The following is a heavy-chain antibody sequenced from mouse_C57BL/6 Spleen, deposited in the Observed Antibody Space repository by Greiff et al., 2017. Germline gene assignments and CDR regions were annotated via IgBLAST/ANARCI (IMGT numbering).Heavy chain of an antibody. V-gene: IGHV5-9*01. D-gene: IGHD2-4*01. CDR1: GFTFSSYT. Sequence: EVMLVESGGGLVKPGGSLKLSCAASGFTFSSYTMSWVRQTPEKRLEWVATISGGGGNTYYPDSVKGRFTMSRDNAKNTRYLQLSSLRSEDTALYYCASRDDYGGGYFDDWGQGTTLTVSA. J-gene: IGHJ2*01. CDR3: ASRDDYGGGYFDD. CDR2: ISGGGGNT.